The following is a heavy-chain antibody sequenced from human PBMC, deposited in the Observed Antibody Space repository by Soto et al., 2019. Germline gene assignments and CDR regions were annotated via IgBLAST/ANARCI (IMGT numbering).Heavy chain of an antibody. D-gene: IGHD3-10*01. CDR1: GFTVSGNY. Sequence: PGGSLRLSCAASGFTVSGNYMSWVRQAPGKGLEWVSVLYSSGSIYYADSVKGRFTVSRDKSTNTMCLQMSSLRADDTAVYFCARSLVRGATSLAYWGQGTLVTVSS. V-gene: IGHV3-53*01. J-gene: IGHJ4*02. CDR3: ARSLVRGATSLAY. CDR2: LYSSGSI.